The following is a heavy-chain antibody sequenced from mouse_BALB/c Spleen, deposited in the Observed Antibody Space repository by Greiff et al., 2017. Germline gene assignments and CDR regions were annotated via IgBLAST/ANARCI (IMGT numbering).Heavy chain of an antibody. Sequence: EVQLMASGGDLVKPGGSLKLSCAASGFTFSSYGMSWVRQTPDKRLEWVATISSGGSYTYYPDSVKGRFTISRDNAKNTLYLQMSSLKSEDTAMYYCASYYGSSFYFDDWGQGTTLTVSS. CDR2: ISSGGSYT. V-gene: IGHV5-6*01. J-gene: IGHJ2*01. D-gene: IGHD1-1*01. CDR1: GFTFSSYG. CDR3: ASYYGSSFYFDD.